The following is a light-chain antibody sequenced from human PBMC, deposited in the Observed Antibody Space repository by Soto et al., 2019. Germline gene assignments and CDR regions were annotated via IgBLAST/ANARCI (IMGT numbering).Light chain of an antibody. CDR2: DAS. Sequence: EIVLTQSPATLSLSPGERAALSCRASQGVGRFLAWYQQNPGQAPRLLIYDASNRATGIPARFSGSGSETDFTLAIDNLEPEDFAVYYCQQRGGWPLTFGGGTKVEIK. V-gene: IGKV3-11*01. CDR3: QQRGGWPLT. J-gene: IGKJ4*01. CDR1: QGVGRF.